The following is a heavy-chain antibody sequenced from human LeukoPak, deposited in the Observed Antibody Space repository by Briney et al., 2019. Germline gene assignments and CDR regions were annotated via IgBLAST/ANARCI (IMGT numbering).Heavy chain of an antibody. J-gene: IGHJ4*02. V-gene: IGHV3-23*01. D-gene: IGHD3-10*01. Sequence: GGSLRLSCAVSGFTFSTYGMTWVRQAPGKGLEWVSASSGSAATTFYADSVKGRFTISRDNSKNTLYLQMNSLRAEDTAVYYCAKRGPGSPQSGKYYFDYWGQGTLVTVSS. CDR3: AKRGPGSPQSGKYYFDY. CDR1: GFTFSTYG. CDR2: SSGSAATT.